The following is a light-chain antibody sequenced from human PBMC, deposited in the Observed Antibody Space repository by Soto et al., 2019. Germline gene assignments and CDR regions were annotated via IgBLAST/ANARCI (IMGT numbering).Light chain of an antibody. Sequence: EIVMTQSPATLSVSPGERATLSCRASQSVSSNLAWYQQKPGQAPRLLIYGASTRATGIPARFSGSGSGTEFPLTIGSLQSEDFAVYYCQQYNNWPYTFGQGTRLEI. V-gene: IGKV3-15*01. J-gene: IGKJ2*01. CDR3: QQYNNWPYT. CDR2: GAS. CDR1: QSVSSN.